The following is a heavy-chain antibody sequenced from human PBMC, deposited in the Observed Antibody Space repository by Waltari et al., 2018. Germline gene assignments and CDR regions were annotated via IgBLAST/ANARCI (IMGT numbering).Heavy chain of an antibody. CDR1: GFTFSSYW. Sequence: EVLLVESGGGLVQPGGSLRLSCVASGFTFSSYWMHWVRQAPGKGLVSVSHINPDGSLTNYADSVKGRFTISRDNAKNTLFLQMNSLRAEDTAVYYCVLYSSSFLGDCWGQGTLVTVSS. CDR3: VLYSSSFLGDC. D-gene: IGHD6-13*01. V-gene: IGHV3-74*01. CDR2: INPDGSLT. J-gene: IGHJ4*02.